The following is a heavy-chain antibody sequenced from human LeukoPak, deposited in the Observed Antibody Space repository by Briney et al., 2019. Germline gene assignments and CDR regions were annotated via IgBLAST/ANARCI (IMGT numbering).Heavy chain of an antibody. Sequence: DSVKGRFTISRDNSKSTLYLQMNSLRAEDTAVYYCARESITIFGVVIVMPPYVHYGMDVWGQGTTVTVSS. J-gene: IGHJ6*02. V-gene: IGHV3-30*01. CDR3: ARESITIFGVVIVMPPYVHYGMDV. D-gene: IGHD3-3*01.